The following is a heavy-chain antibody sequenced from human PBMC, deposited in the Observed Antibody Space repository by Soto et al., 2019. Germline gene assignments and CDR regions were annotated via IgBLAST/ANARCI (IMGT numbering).Heavy chain of an antibody. J-gene: IGHJ6*02. CDR2: IKQDGSEK. D-gene: IGHD3-3*01. CDR3: ARFRKDTIFGVVNYYGMDV. CDR1: GFTFISYW. V-gene: IGHV3-7*01. Sequence: LRLSCAASGFTFISYWMSWVRQAPGKGLEWVANIKQDGSEKYYVDSVKGRFTISRDNAKNSLYLQMNSLRAEDTAVYYCARFRKDTIFGVVNYYGMDVWGQGTTVTVSS.